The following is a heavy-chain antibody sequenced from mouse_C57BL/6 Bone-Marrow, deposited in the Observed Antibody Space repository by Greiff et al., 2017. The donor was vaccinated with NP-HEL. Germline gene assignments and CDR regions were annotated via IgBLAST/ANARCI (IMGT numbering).Heavy chain of an antibody. D-gene: IGHD1-1*01. Sequence: QVQLQQPGTELVKPGASVKLSCKASGYTFTSYWMHWVKQRPGQGLEWRENINPSNGGTNYNEKFKSKATLTVDKSSSTAYMQLSSPTSEDSAVYYCARDGSIYYYGSSPFAYSGQGTLVTVSA. CDR2: INPSNGGT. V-gene: IGHV1-53*01. J-gene: IGHJ3*01. CDR3: ARDGSIYYYGSSPFAY. CDR1: GYTFTSYW.